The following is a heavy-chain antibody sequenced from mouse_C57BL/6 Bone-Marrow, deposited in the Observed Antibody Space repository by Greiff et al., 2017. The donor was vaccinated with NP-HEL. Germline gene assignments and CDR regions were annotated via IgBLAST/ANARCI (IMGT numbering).Heavy chain of an antibody. CDR2: IDPSDSET. Sequence: QVQLKQPGAKLVRPGSSVKLSCKASGYTFTSYWMHWVKQRPIQGLEWIGNIDPSDSETHYNQKFKDKATLTVDKSSSTAYMQLSSLTSEDSAVYYCARGGETVRGLGYWGQGTTLTVSS. CDR3: ARGGETVRGLGY. V-gene: IGHV1-52*01. D-gene: IGHD1-1*01. J-gene: IGHJ2*01. CDR1: GYTFTSYW.